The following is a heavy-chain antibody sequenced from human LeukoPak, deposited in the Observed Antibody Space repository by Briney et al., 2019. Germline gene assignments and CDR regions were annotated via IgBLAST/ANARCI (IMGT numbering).Heavy chain of an antibody. CDR3: ASSRSPNNYYDSSGYYFDY. J-gene: IGHJ4*02. D-gene: IGHD3-22*01. CDR2: IIPIFGTA. Sequence: SVKVSCKASGGTSSSYAISWVRQAPGQGLEWMGGIIPIFGTANYAQKFQGRVTITTDESTSTAYMELSSLRSEDTAVYYCASSRSPNNYYDSSGYYFDYWGQGTLVTVSS. CDR1: GGTSSSYA. V-gene: IGHV1-69*05.